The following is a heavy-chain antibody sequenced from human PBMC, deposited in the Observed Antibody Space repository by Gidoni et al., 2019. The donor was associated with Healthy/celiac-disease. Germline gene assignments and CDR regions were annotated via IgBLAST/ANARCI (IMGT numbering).Heavy chain of an antibody. J-gene: IGHJ4*02. Sequence: EVQLVESGGGLVKPGGSLRLSFAASGFTFSNAWMSWVRQAPGKGLEWVGRIKSKTDGGTTDYAAPVKGRFTISRDDSKNTLYLQMNSLKTEDTAVYYCTTAWFRETGVDYWGQGTLVTVSS. CDR2: IKSKTDGGTT. D-gene: IGHD3-10*01. CDR1: GFTFSNAW. V-gene: IGHV3-15*01. CDR3: TTAWFRETGVDY.